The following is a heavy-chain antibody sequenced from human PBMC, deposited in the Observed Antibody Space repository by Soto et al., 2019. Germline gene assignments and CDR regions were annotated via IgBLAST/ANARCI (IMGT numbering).Heavy chain of an antibody. CDR1: GYSFTSYW. CDR2: IDPSDSYT. J-gene: IGHJ3*02. Sequence: PGESLKISCKGSGYSFTSYWISRVRQMPGKGLEWMGRIDPSDSYTNYSPSFQGHVTISADKSISTAYLQWSSLKASDTAMYYCARHHPIGYSYGFDAFDIRGQGTRVTVS. V-gene: IGHV5-10-1*01. D-gene: IGHD5-18*01. CDR3: ARHHPIGYSYGFDAFDI.